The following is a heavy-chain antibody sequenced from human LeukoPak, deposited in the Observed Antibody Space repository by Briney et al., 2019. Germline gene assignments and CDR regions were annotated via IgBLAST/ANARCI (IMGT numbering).Heavy chain of an antibody. CDR1: GGSISSYY. CDR2: ISYSGGT. CDR3: ARTGGYSSPLGF. J-gene: IGHJ4*02. Sequence: SETLSLTCTVSGGSISSYYWSWIRQPPGKGLEWIGYISYSGGTNYNPSLKSRVTISVDTSKNQFSLKLTSVTAADTATYYCARTGGYSSPLGFWGQGTLVTVSS. D-gene: IGHD4-11*01. V-gene: IGHV4-59*13.